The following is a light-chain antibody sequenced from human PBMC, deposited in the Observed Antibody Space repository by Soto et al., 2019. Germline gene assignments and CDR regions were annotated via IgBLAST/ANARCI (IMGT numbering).Light chain of an antibody. J-gene: IGLJ3*02. CDR2: EVN. CDR1: GSDIGNYNL. Sequence: QSALTQPAAVSGSLGQSITISCSGSGSDIGNYNLVSWYQQQPGKVPRLIIYEVNKGPSGVSNRFSDSKSGNTASLTISDIQPDDECLYYCCSYAGSSLWVFGGGTKLTVL. CDR3: CSYAGSSLWV. V-gene: IGLV2-23*02.